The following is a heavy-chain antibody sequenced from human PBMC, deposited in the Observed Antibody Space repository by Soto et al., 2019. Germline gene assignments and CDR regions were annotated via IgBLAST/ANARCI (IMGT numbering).Heavy chain of an antibody. CDR2: INPSGGST. CDR1: GYTFTIYH. D-gene: IGHD2-21*01. CDR3: ATTHIVVSPLAFDI. Sequence: GASVKVSCKASGYTFTIYHMLWVRQAPGQGLEWMGIINPSGGSTSYAQKFQGRVTMTRDTSTSTVYMELSSLRSEDTAVYYCATTHIVVSPLAFDIWGQGTMVTVSS. V-gene: IGHV1-46*03. J-gene: IGHJ3*02.